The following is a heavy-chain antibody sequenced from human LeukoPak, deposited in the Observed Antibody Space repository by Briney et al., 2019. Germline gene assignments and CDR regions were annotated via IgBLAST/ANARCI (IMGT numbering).Heavy chain of an antibody. J-gene: IGHJ4*02. CDR2: ISGSGGST. Sequence: GGSLRLSCAASGFTFSSYAMSWVRQAPGKGLEWVSAISGSGGSTYYADSVKGRFTISRDNSKNTLYLQMNSLRAEDTAVYYCAKVGSGWPTTSYDYWGQGTLVTVSS. D-gene: IGHD6-19*01. V-gene: IGHV3-23*01. CDR1: GFTFSSYA. CDR3: AKVGSGWPTTSYDY.